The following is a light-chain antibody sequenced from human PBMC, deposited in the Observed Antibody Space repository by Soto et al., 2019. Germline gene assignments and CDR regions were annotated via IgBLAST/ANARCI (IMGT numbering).Light chain of an antibody. CDR3: QQCNNWPQWT. Sequence: EIVLTQSPSTLSLSPGERATLSCRASQSVGTFFAWYQQKPGQAPRLLIYDASNRATGIPPRFSGSGSGTDFTLTISSLEPEDFAVYYCQQCNNWPQWTFGQRTKVDI. CDR1: QSVGTF. J-gene: IGKJ1*01. V-gene: IGKV3-11*01. CDR2: DAS.